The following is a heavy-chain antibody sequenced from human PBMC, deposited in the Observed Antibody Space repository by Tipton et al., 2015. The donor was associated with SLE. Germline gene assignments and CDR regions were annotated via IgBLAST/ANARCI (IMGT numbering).Heavy chain of an antibody. V-gene: IGHV3-33*06. CDR3: AKDYSGYDFYYYYYMDV. D-gene: IGHD5-12*01. CDR1: GFALSSYG. Sequence: SLRLSCAASGFALSSYGMHWVRQAPGKGLEWVAVIWYDGSNKYYADSVKGRFTISRDNSKNTLYLQMNSLRAEDTAVYYCAKDYSGYDFYYYYYMDVWGKGTTVTVSS. CDR2: IWYDGSNK. J-gene: IGHJ6*03.